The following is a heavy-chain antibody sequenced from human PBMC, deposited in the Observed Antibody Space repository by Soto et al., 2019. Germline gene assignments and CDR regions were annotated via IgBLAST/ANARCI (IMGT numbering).Heavy chain of an antibody. CDR1: GVTFTSYG. CDR3: VSDRGYGHASVPYS. Sequence: QAHLVESGGVVVQPGRSLRLSCAASGVTFTSYGMHWVRQAPGTRLEWVAVISYDGGLQHYADSVKGRFTISRDNSKNMVLLQMKSLRAEDTAVYYCVSDRGYGHASVPYSWGQGTLVSVSS. V-gene: IGHV3-30*03. CDR2: ISYDGGLQ. D-gene: IGHD5-18*01. J-gene: IGHJ4*02.